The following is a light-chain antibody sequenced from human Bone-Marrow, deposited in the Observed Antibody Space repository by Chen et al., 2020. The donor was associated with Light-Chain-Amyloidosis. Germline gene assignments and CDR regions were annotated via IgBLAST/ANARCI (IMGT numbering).Light chain of an antibody. V-gene: IGLV4-69*01. J-gene: IGLJ2*01. CDR1: SGHRTYP. CDR2: VKQDGTH. CDR3: QTWGSGFHVL. Sequence: QLVLTQSPSASASLGASVKLTCILSSGHRTYPIAWHQRQPGKGPRYLMLVKQDGTHTKGDGIPDRFSGSSSGAERYRTISSLRSEDEADYYCQTWGSGFHVLFGGGTRLSVL.